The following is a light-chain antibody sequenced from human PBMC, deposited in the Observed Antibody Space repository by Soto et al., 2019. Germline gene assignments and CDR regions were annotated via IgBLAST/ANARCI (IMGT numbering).Light chain of an antibody. CDR1: SRDVGGYNY. V-gene: IGLV2-14*01. CDR2: EVS. J-gene: IGLJ3*02. CDR3: SSYTARSTWV. Sequence: QSALTQPASVSGSPGQSITISCTGTSRDVGGYNYVSWYQQHPGTSPKLMIYEVSNRPSGVSNRFSGSKSGNTASLIISGLQAEDEGDYYCSSYTARSTWVFGGGTKLTVL.